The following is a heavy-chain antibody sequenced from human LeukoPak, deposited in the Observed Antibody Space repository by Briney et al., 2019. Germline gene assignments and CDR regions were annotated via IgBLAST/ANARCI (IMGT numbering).Heavy chain of an antibody. CDR3: ARCISAEAFDI. CDR2: IYYSVST. D-gene: IGHD1-14*01. V-gene: IGHV4-59*01. J-gene: IGHJ3*02. CDR1: GGSISSYY. Sequence: SETLSLTCTVSGGSISSYYWSWIRQPPGKGLEWIGYIYYSVSTNYNPSLKSRVTISVDTSKNQFSLKLSSVTAADTAVYYCARCISAEAFDIWGQGTMVTVSS.